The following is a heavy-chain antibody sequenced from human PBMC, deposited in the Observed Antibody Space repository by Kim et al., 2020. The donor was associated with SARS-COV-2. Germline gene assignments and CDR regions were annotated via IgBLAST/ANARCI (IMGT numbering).Heavy chain of an antibody. V-gene: IGHV3-23*01. D-gene: IGHD3-22*01. CDR2: ISAGGLTT. J-gene: IGHJ4*02. Sequence: GGSLRLSCAASGFTFSSYVMSWVRQAPGKGLEWVSLISAGGLTTYYADSVKGRFTISRDNSKSTLYLQMNSLRAEDTAIYYCAKSLAYNYFYYWGQGTLLTVSS. CDR1: GFTFSSYV. CDR3: AKSLAYNYFYY.